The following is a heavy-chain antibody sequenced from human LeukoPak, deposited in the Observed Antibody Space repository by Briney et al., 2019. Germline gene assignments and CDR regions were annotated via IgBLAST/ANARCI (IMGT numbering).Heavy chain of an antibody. CDR3: ARTHYDFWSGPVNAFDI. V-gene: IGHV4-59*01. J-gene: IGHJ3*02. CDR2: IYDSGST. Sequence: SETLSLTCTVSGGSISSYHWSWFRQAPGKGLEWIGYIYDSGSTNFNPSLKSRVTISVDTSKNQFSLKLSSVTAADTAVYYCARTHYDFWSGPVNAFDIWGQGTMVTVSS. CDR1: GGSISSYH. D-gene: IGHD3-3*01.